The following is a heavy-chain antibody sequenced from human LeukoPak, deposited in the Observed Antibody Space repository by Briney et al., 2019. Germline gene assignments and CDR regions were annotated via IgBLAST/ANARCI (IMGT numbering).Heavy chain of an antibody. D-gene: IGHD3-10*01. V-gene: IGHV4-34*01. CDR3: ARQKWLTMVRGVINWFDP. CDR2: INYSGNT. J-gene: IGHJ5*02. Sequence: PSETLSLTCAVYDGSFSGYYWSWIRQPPGKGLEWIGSINYSGNTYYNPSLKSRVTISVDTSKSQFFLKLSSVTAADTAVYYCARQKWLTMVRGVINWFDPWGQGTLVTVSS. CDR1: DGSFSGYY.